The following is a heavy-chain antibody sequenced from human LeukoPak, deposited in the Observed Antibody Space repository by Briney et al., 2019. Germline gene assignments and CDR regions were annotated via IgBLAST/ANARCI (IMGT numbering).Heavy chain of an antibody. CDR3: ARERVIRCSSTSCYQYFDY. D-gene: IGHD2-2*01. CDR2: IYHSGST. J-gene: IGHJ4*02. CDR1: GYSISSGYY. V-gene: IGHV4-38-2*02. Sequence: DPSETLSLTCTVSGYSISSGYYWGWIRQPPGKGLEWIGSIYHSGSTYYNPSLKSRVTISVDTSKNQFSLKLSSVTAADTAVYYCARERVIRCSSTSCYQYFDYWGQGTLVTVSS.